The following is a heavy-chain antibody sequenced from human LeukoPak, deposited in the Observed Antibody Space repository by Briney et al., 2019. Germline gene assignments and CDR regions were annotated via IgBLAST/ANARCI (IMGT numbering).Heavy chain of an antibody. CDR1: GFTFSSYA. CDR2: IYSGGTT. D-gene: IGHD6-13*01. Sequence: PGGSLRLSCAASGFTFSSYAMSWVRQAPGKGLEWVSVIYSGGTTNYADSVKGRSTISRDNSKNTLFLQMNSLRAEDTAVYYCARGGYSSSWYHFDYWGQGTLVTVSS. V-gene: IGHV3-53*01. CDR3: ARGGYSSSWYHFDY. J-gene: IGHJ4*02.